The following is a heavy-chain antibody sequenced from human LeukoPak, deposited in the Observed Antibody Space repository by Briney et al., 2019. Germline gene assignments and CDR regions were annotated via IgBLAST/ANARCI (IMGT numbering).Heavy chain of an antibody. V-gene: IGHV1-2*02. CDR1: GYTFTGYY. CDR2: INPNSGGT. Sequence: GASVKVSCKASGYTFTGYYMHWVRQAPGQGLEWMGWINPNSGGTNYAQKFQGRVTMTRDTSISTAYMELSRLRSDDTAVYYCARDMITFGGVIVIQWGQGTLVTVSS. D-gene: IGHD3-16*02. J-gene: IGHJ4*02. CDR3: ARDMITFGGVIVIQ.